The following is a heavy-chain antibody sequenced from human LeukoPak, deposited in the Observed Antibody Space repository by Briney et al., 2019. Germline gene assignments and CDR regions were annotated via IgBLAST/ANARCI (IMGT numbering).Heavy chain of an antibody. CDR1: GYTFTSYG. J-gene: IGHJ5*02. CDR2: ISAYNGNT. V-gene: IGHV1-18*01. CDR3: ARDLVGKYYYDSSAYLLDP. Sequence: ASVKVSCKASGYTFTSYGISWVRHAPGQGLEWMGWISAYNGNTNYAQKLQGRVTMTTDTSTSTAYMELRSLRSDDTAVYYCARDLVGKYYYDSSAYLLDPWGQGTLVTVSS. D-gene: IGHD3-22*01.